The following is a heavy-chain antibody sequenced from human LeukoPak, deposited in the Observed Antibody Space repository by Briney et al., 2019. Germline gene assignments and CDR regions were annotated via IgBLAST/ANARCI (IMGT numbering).Heavy chain of an antibody. Sequence: MSSQTLSLTCTVSGGSISSGSYYWSWIRQPAGKGLEWIGRIYTSGSTNYNPSLKSRVTMSVDTSKNQFSLKLSSVTAADTAVYYCASSYYYDSSGYFDYWGQGTLVTVSS. CDR1: GGSISSGSYY. V-gene: IGHV4-61*02. CDR2: IYTSGST. J-gene: IGHJ4*02. D-gene: IGHD3-22*01. CDR3: ASSYYYDSSGYFDY.